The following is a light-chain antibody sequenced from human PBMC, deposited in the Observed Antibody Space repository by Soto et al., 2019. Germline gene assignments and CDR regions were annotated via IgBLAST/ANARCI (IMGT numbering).Light chain of an antibody. CDR2: DAS. Sequence: DIQMTQSPSTRSAYVGDRVTITCRASQSISSWLAWYQQKPGKAPKLLIYDASSLESGVPSRFSGSGSGTEFTLTISSLQPDDFATYYCQQYNSYWTFGQGTKVDI. J-gene: IGKJ1*01. CDR1: QSISSW. CDR3: QQYNSYWT. V-gene: IGKV1-5*01.